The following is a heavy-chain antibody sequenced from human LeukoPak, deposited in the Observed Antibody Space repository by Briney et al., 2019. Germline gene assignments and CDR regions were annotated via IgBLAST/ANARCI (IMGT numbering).Heavy chain of an antibody. V-gene: IGHV4-34*01. CDR1: GVSFIGYY. CDR3: ARVPLRFLEPFDY. CDR2: INHSGGA. D-gene: IGHD3-3*01. Sequence: RTSETLSLTCAVYGVSFIGYYWSWLRQPPGKELEWIGEINHSGGANYNPSLKSRVTISADTSKSQFSLKLGSVTAADTAVYHCARVPLRFLEPFDYWGQGTLVTVSS. J-gene: IGHJ4*02.